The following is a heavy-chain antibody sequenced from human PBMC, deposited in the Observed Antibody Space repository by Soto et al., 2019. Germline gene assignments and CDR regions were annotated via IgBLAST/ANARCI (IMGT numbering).Heavy chain of an antibody. CDR2: ISAYNGNT. CDR3: ARDRQRYCSGGSCYSTNWFDP. J-gene: IGHJ5*02. D-gene: IGHD2-15*01. CDR1: GYTFTSYG. Sequence: GASVKVSCKASGYTFTSYGISWVRQAPGQGLEWMGWISAYNGNTNYAQKLQGRVTMTTDTSTSTAYMELRSLRSDDTAVYYCARDRQRYCSGGSCYSTNWFDPWGQGTLVTVSS. V-gene: IGHV1-18*04.